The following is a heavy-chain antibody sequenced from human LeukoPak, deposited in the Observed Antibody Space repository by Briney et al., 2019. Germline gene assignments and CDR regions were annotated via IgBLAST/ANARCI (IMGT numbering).Heavy chain of an antibody. CDR1: GFTFSSYG. J-gene: IGHJ4*02. Sequence: GGSLRLSCAASGFTFSSYGMHRVRQAPGKGLEWVAVISYDGSNKYYADSVKGRFTISRDNSKNTLYLQMTSLRAEDTAVYYCAKAPRRIFGVVTEFDYWGQGTLVTVS. V-gene: IGHV3-30*18. D-gene: IGHD3-3*01. CDR2: ISYDGSNK. CDR3: AKAPRRIFGVVTEFDY.